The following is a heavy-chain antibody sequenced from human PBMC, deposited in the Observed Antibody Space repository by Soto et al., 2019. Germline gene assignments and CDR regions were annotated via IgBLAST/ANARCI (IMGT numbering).Heavy chain of an antibody. CDR2: ISTFNGKT. J-gene: IGHJ3*01. CDR3: ARLLPAGATFREDAFDL. Sequence: QVQLVQSGGDVKTPGASVKVSCTTFRDTFTSHGIAWVRQAPGQGLEWMGWISTFNGKTDYAQKFQGRVTMPADTLTSTVHMELRSLRYDDTAVYYCARLLPAGATFREDAFDLWGQGTKVTVSS. CDR1: RDTFTSHG. D-gene: IGHD1-26*01. V-gene: IGHV1-18*01.